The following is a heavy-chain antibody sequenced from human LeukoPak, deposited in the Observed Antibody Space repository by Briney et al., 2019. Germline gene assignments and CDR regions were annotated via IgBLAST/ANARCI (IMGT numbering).Heavy chain of an antibody. CDR1: GFTFSSYA. Sequence: GGSLRLSCTASGFTFSSYAMSWVRQAPGKGLEWVSAISGSGGSTYYADSMMGRFTISRDNSKNTPYLHMNSLRAEDTAVYYCAKEPAPSRDGYNDDWGQGTLVTVSS. CDR3: AKEPAPSRDGYNDD. V-gene: IGHV3-23*01. CDR2: ISGSGGST. J-gene: IGHJ4*02. D-gene: IGHD5-24*01.